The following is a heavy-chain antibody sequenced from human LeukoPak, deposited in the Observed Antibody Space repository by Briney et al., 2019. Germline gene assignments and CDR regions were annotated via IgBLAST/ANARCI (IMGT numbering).Heavy chain of an antibody. V-gene: IGHV4-34*01. D-gene: IGHD5-12*01. J-gene: IGHJ4*02. CDR2: INHSGST. Sequence: SETLSLTCAVYGGSFSGYYWSWIRQPPGKGLEWVGEINHSGSTNYNPSLKSRVTISEDTSKNQFSLKLSSVTAADTAVYYCAGGVATILRSVGRYFDCWGQGALVTVSS. CDR3: AGGVATILRSVGRYFDC. CDR1: GGSFSGYY.